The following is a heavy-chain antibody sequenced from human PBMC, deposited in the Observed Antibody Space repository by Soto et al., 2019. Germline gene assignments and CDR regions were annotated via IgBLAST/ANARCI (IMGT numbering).Heavy chain of an antibody. CDR1: GYTFTSYA. J-gene: IGHJ4*01. Sequence: QVQLVQSGAAVKKPGASVNVSCKASGYTFTSYAMHWVRQAPGQRLEWMGWINAANGNTIYSQKFQGRVTITRETSASTAYIELSSLRSEDTAVYYCARGSCSGVSCYSFHFDSWGHGTLVTVSS. CDR3: ARGSCSGVSCYSFHFDS. V-gene: IGHV1-3*01. CDR2: INAANGNT. D-gene: IGHD2-15*01.